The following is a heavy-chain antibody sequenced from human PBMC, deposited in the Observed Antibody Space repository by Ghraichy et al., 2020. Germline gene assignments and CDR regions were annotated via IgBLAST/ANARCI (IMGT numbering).Heavy chain of an antibody. V-gene: IGHV3-7*03. CDR1: GFSFSSYW. CDR2: INADGSET. J-gene: IGHJ5*02. Sequence: GESLNISCATSGFSFSSYWMSWVRQAPGKGLEWVANINADGSETFYADPVKDRFTISRDNAKKSLFLEMTSLTVDDTAVYFCARRSGSYPWGQGALVTVSS. CDR3: ARRSGSYP. D-gene: IGHD1-26*01.